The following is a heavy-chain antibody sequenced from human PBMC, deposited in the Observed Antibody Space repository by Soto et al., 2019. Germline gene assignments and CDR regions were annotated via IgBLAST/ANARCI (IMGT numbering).Heavy chain of an antibody. V-gene: IGHV1-46*01. CDR2: INPSGGST. D-gene: IGHD2-8*02. CDR1: GYTFTSYY. J-gene: IGHJ4*02. CDR3: ARDCTGGSCISRYDR. Sequence: ASVKVSCKASGYTFTSYYMHWVRQAPGQGLEWMGIINPSGGSTSYAQKFQGRVTMTRDTSTSTVYMELSSLTSEDTALYYCARDCTGGSCISRYDRWGQGTPVTVSS.